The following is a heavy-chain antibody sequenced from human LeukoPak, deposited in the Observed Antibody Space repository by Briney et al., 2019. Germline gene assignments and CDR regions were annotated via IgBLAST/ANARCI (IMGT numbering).Heavy chain of an antibody. D-gene: IGHD6-13*01. V-gene: IGHV4-4*07. CDR2: IHTSGST. CDR1: GVSISSYY. Sequence: SETLSLTCTVSGVSISSYYWSWIRQPAGKGLEWIGRIHTSGSTNYNPSLKSRVTMSVDTSKNQFSLKLSSVTAADTAVYYCARDLAYSSSWYNWFDPWGQGTLVTVSS. J-gene: IGHJ5*02. CDR3: ARDLAYSSSWYNWFDP.